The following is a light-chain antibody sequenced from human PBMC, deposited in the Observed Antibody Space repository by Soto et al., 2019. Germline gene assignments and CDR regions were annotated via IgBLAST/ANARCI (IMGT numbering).Light chain of an antibody. CDR2: AAS. V-gene: IGKV3-15*01. CDR1: QSVSSK. J-gene: IGKJ2*01. CDR3: QHYSNWPPYT. Sequence: EIVMTQSPATLSVSPGERATLSCRASQSVSSKLAWYQQKPGQAPRLLIYAASTRATGIPARFSGSGSGTEFTRTITSLQSEDFAVYYCQHYSNWPPYTFGQGTKLEIK.